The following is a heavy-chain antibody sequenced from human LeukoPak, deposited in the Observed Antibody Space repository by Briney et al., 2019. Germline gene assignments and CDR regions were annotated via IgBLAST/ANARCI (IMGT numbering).Heavy chain of an antibody. D-gene: IGHD3-10*01. CDR3: ATSIGGEEIDY. CDR2: IYYSGST. V-gene: IGHV4-39*07. CDR1: GGSISSSSYY. Sequence: SETLSLTCTVSGGSISSSSYYWGWIRQPPGKGLEWIGSIYYSGSTYYNPSLKSRVTISVDTSKNQFSLKLSSVTAADTAVYYCATSIGGEEIDYWGQGTLVTVSS. J-gene: IGHJ4*02.